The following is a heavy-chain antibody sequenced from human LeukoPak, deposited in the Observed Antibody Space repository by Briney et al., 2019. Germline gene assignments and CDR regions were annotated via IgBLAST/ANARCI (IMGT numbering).Heavy chain of an antibody. CDR1: GCTFTSYY. J-gene: IGHJ4*02. CDR3: ARDRGDYYDSSGHYSDFDY. D-gene: IGHD3-22*01. CDR2: INPSGGST. V-gene: IGHV1-46*01. Sequence: GASVKVSCKASGCTFTSYYMHWVRQAPGQGLEWMGIINPSGGSTSYAQKFQGRVTMTRDMSTSTVYMELSSLRSEDTAVYYCARDRGDYYDSSGHYSDFDYWGQGTLVTVSS.